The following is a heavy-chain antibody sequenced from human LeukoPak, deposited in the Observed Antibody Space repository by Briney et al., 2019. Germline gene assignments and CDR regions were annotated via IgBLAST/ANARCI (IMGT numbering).Heavy chain of an antibody. CDR3: ARERVTGTGQAADRKYYFDY. CDR2: IYHSGST. D-gene: IGHD1-7*01. J-gene: IGHJ4*02. Sequence: PSETLSLTCTVSGGSISSGGYYWSWIRQPPGKGLEWIGYIYHSGSTYYNPSLKSRVTISVDRSKNQFSLKLSSVTAADTAVYYCARERVTGTGQAADRKYYFDYWGQGTLVTVSS. CDR1: GGSISSGGYY. V-gene: IGHV4-30-2*01.